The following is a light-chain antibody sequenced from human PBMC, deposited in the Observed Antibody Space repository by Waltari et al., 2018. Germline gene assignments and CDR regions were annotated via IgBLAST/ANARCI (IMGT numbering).Light chain of an antibody. Sequence: EIVLTQSPXSLSSSPGERVTPPCRASQSVSRTLPWYQQKPGQAPRLLIFGASSRATGIPDRFSGSGSGTDFSLTISRLEPEDFAVYYCQHYVSLPATFGQGTKVEIK. J-gene: IGKJ1*01. CDR3: QHYVSLPAT. CDR2: GAS. V-gene: IGKV3-20*01. CDR1: QSVSRT.